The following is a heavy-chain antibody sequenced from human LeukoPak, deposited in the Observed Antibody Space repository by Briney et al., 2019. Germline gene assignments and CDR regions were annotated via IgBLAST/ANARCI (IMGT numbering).Heavy chain of an antibody. CDR2: ISGSGGST. CDR1: GFTFSSYA. V-gene: IGHV3-23*01. CDR3: AKSTRALAGLLDY. Sequence: SGGSLTLSCAPSGFTFSSYAMSWVRQAPGKGLEWGSAISGSGGSTYYADSVKGRFTISRDNSKNTLYLQVNSLRAEDTAVYYCAKSTRALAGLLDYWGQGTLVTVSS. J-gene: IGHJ4*02. D-gene: IGHD1-26*01.